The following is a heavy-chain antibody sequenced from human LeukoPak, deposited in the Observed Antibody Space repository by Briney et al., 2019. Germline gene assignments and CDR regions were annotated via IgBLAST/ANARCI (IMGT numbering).Heavy chain of an antibody. CDR1: GYTFTSYG. Sequence: ASVKVSCKASGYTFTSYGISWVRQAPGQGLEWMGWISAYNGNTNYAQKLQGRVTMTTDTSTSTAYMELRSLRSDDTAVYYCARVQGFQLLSYYYYMDVWGKGTTVTVSS. CDR3: ARVQGFQLLSYYYYMDV. CDR2: ISAYNGNT. J-gene: IGHJ6*03. V-gene: IGHV1-18*04. D-gene: IGHD2-2*01.